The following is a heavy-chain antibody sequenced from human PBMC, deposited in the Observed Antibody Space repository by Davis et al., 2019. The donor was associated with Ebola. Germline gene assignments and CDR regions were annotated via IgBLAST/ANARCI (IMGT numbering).Heavy chain of an antibody. CDR2: IIPIIARE. J-gene: IGHJ4*02. V-gene: IGHV1-69*13. D-gene: IGHD5-12*01. Sequence: SVPVSCQASGGTFYSHAISWVRQVPGQGLVWMGGIIPIIAREDYAQKFQGRVTISADASTDTAYMELSSLRSEDTAIYYCARGDIVTDQVEYFDYWGQGTLVTVSS. CDR1: GGTFYSHA. CDR3: ARGDIVTDQVEYFDY.